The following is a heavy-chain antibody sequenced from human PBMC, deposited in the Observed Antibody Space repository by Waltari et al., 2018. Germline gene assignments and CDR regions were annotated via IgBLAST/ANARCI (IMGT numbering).Heavy chain of an antibody. V-gene: IGHV3-33*01. CDR2: IWYDGSNK. J-gene: IGHJ4*02. CDR1: GLTFSSNG. Sequence: QVQLVESGGVVVPPGRSLRPSWAAAGLTFSSNGMHWVRQAPGKGLEWVAVIWYDGSNKYYADSVKGRFTISRDNSKNTLYLQMNSLRAEDTAVYYCASGLGYLDYWGQGTLVTVSS. D-gene: IGHD3-16*01. CDR3: ASGLGYLDY.